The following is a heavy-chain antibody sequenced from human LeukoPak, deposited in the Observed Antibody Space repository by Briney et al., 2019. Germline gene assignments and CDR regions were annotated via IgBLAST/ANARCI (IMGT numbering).Heavy chain of an antibody. V-gene: IGHV1-3*01. D-gene: IGHD2-15*01. CDR2: INAGNGNT. Sequence: ASVTVSFKASGYTFTIYAMHWMRQAPGQRMGWMGWINAGNGNTKYSQKFQGRVTITRDTSASTAYMELSSLRSEDTAVYYCARRVVASTRNCFDPWGQGTLVTVSS. CDR3: ARRVVASTRNCFDP. CDR1: GYTFTIYA. J-gene: IGHJ5*02.